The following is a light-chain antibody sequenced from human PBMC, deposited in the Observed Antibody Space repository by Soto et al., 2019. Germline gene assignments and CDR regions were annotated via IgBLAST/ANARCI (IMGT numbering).Light chain of an antibody. J-gene: IGKJ4*01. V-gene: IGKV3-20*01. CDR3: QQYVTSPPLT. CDR2: GAS. CDR1: QSVSSNY. Sequence: EIVLTQSPGTLSLSPGERATLSCRASQSVSSNYLAWYQQKPGQAPRLLIYGASSRATGIPDRFSGSGSATDFTLTISRLEPEDFAVYYCQQYVTSPPLTFGGGTKVEIK.